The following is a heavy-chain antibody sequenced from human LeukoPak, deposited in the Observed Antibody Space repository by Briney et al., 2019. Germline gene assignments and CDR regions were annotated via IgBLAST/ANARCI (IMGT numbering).Heavy chain of an antibody. J-gene: IGHJ4*02. CDR3: ASSENGYPGAPWDY. D-gene: IGHD5-24*01. V-gene: IGHV4-59*01. CDR1: GGSISSYY. Sequence: PSETLSLTCTVSGGSISSYYWSWIRQPPGKGLEWIGYIYYSGSTNYNPSLKSRVTISVDTSKNQFSLKLSSVTAADTAVYYCASSENGYPGAPWDYWGQGTLVTASS. CDR2: IYYSGST.